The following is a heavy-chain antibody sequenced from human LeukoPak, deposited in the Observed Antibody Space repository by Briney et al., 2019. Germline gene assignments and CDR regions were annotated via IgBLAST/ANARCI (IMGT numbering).Heavy chain of an antibody. Sequence: GGSLRLSCAASGFTFSTYWMSWVRQAPGKGLEWVANINQDGSEKYYVDSVKGRFTISRDNAKNSLYLQMNSLGAGDTAVYYCARIAWISLWLLDYWGQGTLVTVSS. CDR2: INQDGSEK. CDR3: ARIAWISLWLLDY. J-gene: IGHJ4*02. CDR1: GFTFSTYW. D-gene: IGHD2-2*03. V-gene: IGHV3-7*03.